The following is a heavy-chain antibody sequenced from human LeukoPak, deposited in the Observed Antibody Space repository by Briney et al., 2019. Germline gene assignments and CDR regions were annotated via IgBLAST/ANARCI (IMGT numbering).Heavy chain of an antibody. J-gene: IGHJ4*02. CDR3: ATTPLWFGELPDDY. CDR2: ISGSGGST. CDR1: GFTFSSYA. D-gene: IGHD3-10*01. V-gene: IGHV3-23*01. Sequence: PGGSLRLSCAASGFTFSSYAMSWVRQAPGKGLEWVSAISGSGGSTYYADSVKGRFTISRDNSKNTLYLQMNSLRAEDTAVYYCATTPLWFGELPDDYWGQRTLVTVSS.